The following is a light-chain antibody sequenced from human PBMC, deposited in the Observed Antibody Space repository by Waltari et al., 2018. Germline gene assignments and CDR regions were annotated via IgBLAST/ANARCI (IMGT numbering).Light chain of an antibody. CDR2: WAS. J-gene: IGKJ1*01. CDR3: QQYYDTPWT. V-gene: IGKV4-1*01. Sequence: DIEMTQSPDSLAVSLGERATINCKSSQILYSSNNKNYLIWYQQKPGQPPKLLIYWASTRESGVPDRFSGSGSGTDFTLTISSLQAEDVAVYYCQQYYDTPWTFGQGTKVEIK. CDR1: QILYSSNNKNY.